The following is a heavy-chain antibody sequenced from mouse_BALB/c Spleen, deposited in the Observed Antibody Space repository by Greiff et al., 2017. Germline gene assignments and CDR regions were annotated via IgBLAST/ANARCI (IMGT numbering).Heavy chain of an antibody. CDR3: ARGYDYDFAY. CDR2: ISSGGST. J-gene: IGHJ3*01. CDR1: GFTFSSYA. Sequence: EVKLVESGGGLVKPGGSLKLSCAASGFTFSSYAMSWVRQTPEKRLEWVASISSGGSTYYPDSVKGRFTISRDNARNILYLQMSSLRSEDTAMYYCARGYDYDFAYWGQGTLVTVSA. D-gene: IGHD2-4*01. V-gene: IGHV5-6-5*01.